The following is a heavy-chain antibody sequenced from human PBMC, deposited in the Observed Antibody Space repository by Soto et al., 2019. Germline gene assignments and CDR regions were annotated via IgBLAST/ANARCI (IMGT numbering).Heavy chain of an antibody. J-gene: IGHJ5*02. Sequence: GGSLRLSCAASGFTFSSYSMNWVRQAPGKGLEWVSSISSSSSYIYYADSVKGRFTISRDNAKNSLYLQMNSLRAEDTAVYYCARDPNPLIGSGSYYGWFDPWGQGTLVTVSS. CDR2: ISSSSSYI. CDR1: GFTFSSYS. V-gene: IGHV3-21*01. D-gene: IGHD3-10*01. CDR3: ARDPNPLIGSGSYYGWFDP.